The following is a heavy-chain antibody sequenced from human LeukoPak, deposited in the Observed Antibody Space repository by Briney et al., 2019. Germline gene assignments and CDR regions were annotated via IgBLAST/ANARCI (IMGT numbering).Heavy chain of an antibody. CDR2: ISGYSVTT. Sequence: GGSLRLSCTASGFTIGDYAVNWVRQSPGKGLEWVSFISGYSVTTYYADSVQGRFTVSRDNSKKTLYLQMHSLRDEDTAIYYCAKHYGDYFLDFWGQGTLVTVSS. CDR3: AKHYGDYFLDF. CDR1: GFTIGDYA. V-gene: IGHV3-23*01. D-gene: IGHD4-17*01. J-gene: IGHJ4*02.